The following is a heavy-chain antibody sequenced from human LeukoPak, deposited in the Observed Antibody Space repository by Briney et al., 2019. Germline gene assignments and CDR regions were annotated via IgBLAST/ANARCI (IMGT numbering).Heavy chain of an antibody. CDR1: GFTVSSNY. V-gene: IGHV3-53*05. CDR3: AKDKGGSGSYHFDY. Sequence: GGSLRLSCAASGFTVSSNYMSWVRQAPGKGLEWVSVIYSGGSTYYADSVKGRFTISRDNSKNSLYLQMNSLRTEDTALYYCAKDKGGSGSYHFDYWGQGTLVTVSS. J-gene: IGHJ4*02. D-gene: IGHD3-10*01. CDR2: IYSGGST.